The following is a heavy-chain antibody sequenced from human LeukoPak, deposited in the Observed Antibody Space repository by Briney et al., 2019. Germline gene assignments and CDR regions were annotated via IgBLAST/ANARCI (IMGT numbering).Heavy chain of an antibody. J-gene: IGHJ4*02. CDR3: AREGSGWYYFDY. D-gene: IGHD6-19*01. CDR2: INSDGSST. Sequence: GGSLRLSCAASGFTFSSYWMHWFRQAPGKGLVWVSRINSDGSSTSYADSVKGRFTISRDNAKNTLYLQMNSLRAEDTAVYYCAREGSGWYYFDYWGQGTLVTVSS. V-gene: IGHV3-74*01. CDR1: GFTFSSYW.